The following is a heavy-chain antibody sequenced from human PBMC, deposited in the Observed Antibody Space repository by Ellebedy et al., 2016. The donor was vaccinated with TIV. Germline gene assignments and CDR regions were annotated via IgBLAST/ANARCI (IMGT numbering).Heavy chain of an antibody. CDR3: AEGRRGWYYFDY. Sequence: SETLSLTCAVYGGSFPGYYYSWIRQPPGKGLEWMGEINKSGRATYNPSLKGRVTISVDMSKNQFSLRLSSVTAADTAVYYCAEGRRGWYYFDYWGQGTLVTVSS. CDR2: INKSGRA. D-gene: IGHD6-19*01. V-gene: IGHV4-34*01. J-gene: IGHJ4*02. CDR1: GGSFPGYY.